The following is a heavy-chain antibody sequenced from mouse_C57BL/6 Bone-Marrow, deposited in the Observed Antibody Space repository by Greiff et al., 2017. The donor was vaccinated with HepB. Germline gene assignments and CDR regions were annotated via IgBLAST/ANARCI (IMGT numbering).Heavy chain of an antibody. V-gene: IGHV1-53*01. CDR2: INPSNGGT. Sequence: QVQLQQPGTELVKPGASVKLSCKASGYTFTSYWMHWVKQRPGQGLEWIGNINPSNGGTNYNERFKSKATLTVDKSSSTAYMQLSSLTSEDSAVYYCARLGRWLLNYFDYWGQGTTLTVSS. J-gene: IGHJ2*01. D-gene: IGHD2-3*01. CDR3: ARLGRWLLNYFDY. CDR1: GYTFTSYW.